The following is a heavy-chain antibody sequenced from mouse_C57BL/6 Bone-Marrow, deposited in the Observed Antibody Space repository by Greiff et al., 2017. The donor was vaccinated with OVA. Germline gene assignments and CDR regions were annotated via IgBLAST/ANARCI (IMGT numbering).Heavy chain of an antibody. CDR1: GYAFTNYL. CDR3: AVYGSGYFDY. D-gene: IGHD2-2*01. Sequence: VQLQQSGAELVRPGTSVKVSCKASGYAFTNYLIEWVKQRPGQGLEWIGVTNPGSGGTNYNEKFKGKATLTADKSSSTAYMQLSSLTSEDSAVYFWAVYGSGYFDYWGQGTTLTVSS. V-gene: IGHV1-54*01. CDR2: TNPGSGGT. J-gene: IGHJ2*01.